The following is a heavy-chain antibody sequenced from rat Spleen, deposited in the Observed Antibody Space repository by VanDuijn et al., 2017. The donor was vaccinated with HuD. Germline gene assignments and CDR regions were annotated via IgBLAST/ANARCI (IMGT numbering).Heavy chain of an antibody. D-gene: IGHD4-3*01. CDR1: GFTFSRYW. CDR2: VSSDGINT. CDR3: AVAGYGY. Sequence: EVQLVETGGGLVQPGKSLKLSCVASGFTFSRYWMYWVRQAPGKGLEWVSSVSSDGINTYYPDSVKGRFTISRDNAENIVYLQVNSLRSEDTATYYCAVAGYGYWGQGVMVIVSS. V-gene: IGHV5-58*01. J-gene: IGHJ2*01.